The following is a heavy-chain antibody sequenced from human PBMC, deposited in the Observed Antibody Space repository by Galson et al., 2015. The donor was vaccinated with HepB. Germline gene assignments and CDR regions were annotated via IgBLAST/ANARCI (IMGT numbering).Heavy chain of an antibody. CDR3: ARVGGSYYDSAPFDY. Sequence: SVKVSCKASGRTFSSYAISWVRQAPGQGLEWMGGISPIFGIANYAQKFQGRVTITADESTSTAYMELSSLRSEDTAVYYCARVGGSYYDSAPFDYWGQGTLVTVSS. CDR1: GRTFSSYA. CDR2: ISPIFGIA. J-gene: IGHJ4*02. V-gene: IGHV1-69*13. D-gene: IGHD1-26*01.